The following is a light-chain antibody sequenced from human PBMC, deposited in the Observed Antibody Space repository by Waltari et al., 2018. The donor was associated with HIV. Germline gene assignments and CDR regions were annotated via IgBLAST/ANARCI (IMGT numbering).Light chain of an antibody. CDR3: CSYAGSTNWV. CDR2: AFS. CDR1: RSDVGTSNL. J-gene: IGLJ3*02. V-gene: IGLV2-23*02. Sequence: QSALTQPASVSGSPGQSITISCTTTRSDVGTSNLVPWYQQPAGKAPKLIISAFSQRPAGVSNHFSGSKSANTASLTISGLQAEDEADYYCCSYAGSTNWVFGGGTKLTVL.